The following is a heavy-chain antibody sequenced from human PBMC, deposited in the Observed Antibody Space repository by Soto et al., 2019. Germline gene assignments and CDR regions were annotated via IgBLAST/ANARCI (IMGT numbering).Heavy chain of an antibody. V-gene: IGHV4-61*01. Sequence: SETLSLTCTVSGGSVSSGSYYWSWIRQPPGKGLEWIGYIYYSGSTNYDPSLKSRVTISVDTSKNQFSLKVNSVTAADTAVYYCAMVDNYVTPSQQDVWGQGTTVTVSS. CDR1: GGSVSSGSYY. CDR2: IYYSGST. CDR3: AMVDNYVTPSQQDV. J-gene: IGHJ6*02. D-gene: IGHD3-16*01.